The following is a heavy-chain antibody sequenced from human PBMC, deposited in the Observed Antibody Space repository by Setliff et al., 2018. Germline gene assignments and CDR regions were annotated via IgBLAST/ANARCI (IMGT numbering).Heavy chain of an antibody. V-gene: IGHV4-34*01. J-gene: IGHJ3*02. CDR1: GGSFSGYY. D-gene: IGHD4-4*01. CDR2: IHHRGST. Sequence: SETLSLTCAVYGGSFSGYYWGWIRQPPGKGLEWIGSIHHRGSTYYNPSLKSRVTTLVDTSKNHFSLKLSSVTAADTAVYYCARGPNSNYEGAFDIWGQGTMVTVSS. CDR3: ARGPNSNYEGAFDI.